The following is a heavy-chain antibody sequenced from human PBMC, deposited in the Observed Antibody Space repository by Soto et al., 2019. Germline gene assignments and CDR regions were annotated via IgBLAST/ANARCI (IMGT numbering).Heavy chain of an antibody. D-gene: IGHD3-22*01. J-gene: IGHJ4*02. CDR2: IYYTGST. V-gene: IGHV4-59*01. CDR1: GGSIGSYY. Sequence: QVQLQESGPRLVKPSETLSLTCTVSGGSIGSYYWSWIRQPPGKGLEWIGYIYYTGSTNYKPSLKSRVTISVDTSKNQFSLKLSSVTAADTAMYYCASQDGYYTSIDYWGQGTLVTVSS. CDR3: ASQDGYYTSIDY.